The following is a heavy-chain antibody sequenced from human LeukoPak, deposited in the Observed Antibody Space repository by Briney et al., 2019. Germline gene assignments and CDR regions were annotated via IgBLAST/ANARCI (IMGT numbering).Heavy chain of an antibody. D-gene: IGHD3-10*01. CDR1: GGSFSGYY. J-gene: IGHJ4*02. V-gene: IGHV4-34*01. CDR2: INHSGST. CDR3: ARSGEGNDFDY. Sequence: SETLSLTRAVYGGSFSGYYWSRIRQPPGKGLEWIGEINHSGSTNYNPSLKSRVTISVDTSKNQFSLKLSSVTAADTAVYYCARSGEGNDFDYWGQGTLVTVSS.